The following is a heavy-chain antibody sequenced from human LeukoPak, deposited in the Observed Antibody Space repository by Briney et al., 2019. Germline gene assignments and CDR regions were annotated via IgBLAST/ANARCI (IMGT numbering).Heavy chain of an antibody. CDR1: GFTFSSYG. D-gene: IGHD3-10*01. V-gene: IGHV3-33*08. CDR2: IWYGGSNK. Sequence: PGRSLRLSCAASGFTFSSYGMHWVRQAPGKGLEWVAVIWYGGSNKYYADSVKGRFTISRDNSKNTLYLQMNSLRAEDTAIYYCATLLLGGGSSGSSPDYWGQGTLVTVSS. CDR3: ATLLLGGGSSGSSPDY. J-gene: IGHJ4*02.